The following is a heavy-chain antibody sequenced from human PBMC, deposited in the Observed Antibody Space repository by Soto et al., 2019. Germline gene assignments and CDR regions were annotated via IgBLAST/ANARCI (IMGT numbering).Heavy chain of an antibody. CDR2: ISGSGGST. CDR1: GFTFSNYA. V-gene: IGHV3-23*01. Sequence: EVQLLESGGGLVQPGGSLRLSCAASGFTFSNYAMTWVRQAPGKGLEWVSAISGSGGSTYYAGSVKGRFTISRDNSKNTLYLEMNSLRAEDTAVYYCAKDRADWRYDSWGQGTLVTVSS. J-gene: IGHJ4*02. CDR3: AKDRADWRYDS. D-gene: IGHD2-8*02.